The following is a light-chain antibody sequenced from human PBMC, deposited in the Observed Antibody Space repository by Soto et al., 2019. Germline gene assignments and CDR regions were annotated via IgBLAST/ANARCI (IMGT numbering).Light chain of an antibody. CDR2: EVS. J-gene: IGLJ1*01. Sequence: QSALTQPASVSGSPGQAITISCTGTSSDVGGYNYVSWYQQHPGKAPKLMIYEVSNRPSGVSHRFSGSKSGNTASLTISGLKAEDDADYYCSSYTSSSIDYVFGTGTKLTVL. V-gene: IGLV2-14*01. CDR1: SSDVGGYNY. CDR3: SSYTSSSIDYV.